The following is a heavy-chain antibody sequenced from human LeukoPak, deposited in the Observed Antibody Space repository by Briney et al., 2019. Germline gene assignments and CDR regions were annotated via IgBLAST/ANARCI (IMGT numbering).Heavy chain of an antibody. D-gene: IGHD5-24*01. CDR1: GFTFSSYG. V-gene: IGHV3-23*01. CDR2: ISGSGGST. CDR3: AKDVLRGDGYNSPCFDY. Sequence: GGTLRLSCAASGFTFSSYGMSWVRQAPGKGLEWVSAISGSGGSTYYADSVKGRFTISRDNSKNTLYLQMNSLRAGDTAVYYCAKDVLRGDGYNSPCFDYWGQGTLVTVSS. J-gene: IGHJ4*02.